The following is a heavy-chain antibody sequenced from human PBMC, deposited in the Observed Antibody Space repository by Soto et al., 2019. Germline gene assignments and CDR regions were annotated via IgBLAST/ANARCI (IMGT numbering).Heavy chain of an antibody. CDR1: GFTFSTFE. V-gene: IGHV3-48*03. Sequence: GGSLRLSCAASGFTFSTFEMNWVRQAPGKGLEWVSKIGSSGSTIWYADSVKGRFTISRDNAKNSLYLQMNSLRGDDTAVYYCARATYTSSYHFDSWGQGTLVTVSS. CDR2: IGSSGSTI. J-gene: IGHJ4*02. CDR3: ARATYTSSYHFDS. D-gene: IGHD6-6*01.